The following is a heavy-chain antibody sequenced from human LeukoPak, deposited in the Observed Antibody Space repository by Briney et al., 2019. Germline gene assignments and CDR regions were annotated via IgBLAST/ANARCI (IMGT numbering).Heavy chain of an antibody. J-gene: IGHJ3*02. D-gene: IGHD1-1*01. V-gene: IGHV1-2*06. CDR1: GYIFTGYY. CDR2: INPNSGGT. Sequence: ASVKVSCKASGYIFTGYYMHWVRQAPGQGLEWMGRINPNSGGTNYAQKFQGRVTMTRDTSISTAYMELNRLRSDDTAMYYCAVTTGTDAFDTWGQGTMVTVSS. CDR3: AVTTGTDAFDT.